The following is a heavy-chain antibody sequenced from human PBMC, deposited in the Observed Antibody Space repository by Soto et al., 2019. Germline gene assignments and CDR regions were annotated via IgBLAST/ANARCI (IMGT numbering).Heavy chain of an antibody. CDR2: ISGSGGST. Sequence: GGSLRLSCAASGFTFSSYAMSWVRQAPGKGLEWVSAISGSGGSTYYADSVKGRFTISRDNSKNTLYLQMNSLRAEDTAVYYCAKDKAINYYDSSGFTGAIDYWGQGTLVTVSS. V-gene: IGHV3-23*01. CDR1: GFTFSSYA. J-gene: IGHJ4*02. D-gene: IGHD3-22*01. CDR3: AKDKAINYYDSSGFTGAIDY.